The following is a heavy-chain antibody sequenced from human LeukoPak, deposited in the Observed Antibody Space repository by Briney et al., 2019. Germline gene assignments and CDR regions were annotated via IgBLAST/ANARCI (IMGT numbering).Heavy chain of an antibody. CDR1: GGSFSGYY. CDR2: INHSGST. V-gene: IGHV4-34*01. CDR3: ARGRMGSSGWYGY. D-gene: IGHD6-19*01. Sequence: SETLSLTCAVYGGSFSGYYWSWIRQPPGKGLEWIGEINHSGSTNYNPSLKSRVTISVDTSKNQFSLKLSSVTAADTAVYYRARGRMGSSGWYGYWGQGTLVTVSS. J-gene: IGHJ4*02.